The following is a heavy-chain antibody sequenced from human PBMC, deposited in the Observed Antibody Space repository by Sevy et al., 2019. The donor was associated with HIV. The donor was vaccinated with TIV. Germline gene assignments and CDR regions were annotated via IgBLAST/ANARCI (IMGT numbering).Heavy chain of an antibody. CDR2: ISRTSTTT. CDR1: GFTFSTYS. D-gene: IGHD3-22*01. CDR3: GREAYYYDSREENWFDP. Sequence: GSLRLSCKASGFTFSTYSMHWVRQAPGKGLEWVSSISRTSTTTYYADSAKGRFTISRDNAKNSLYLQMNSLRDEDTAVYYCGREAYYYDSREENWFDPWGQGTLVTVSS. V-gene: IGHV3-48*02. J-gene: IGHJ5*02.